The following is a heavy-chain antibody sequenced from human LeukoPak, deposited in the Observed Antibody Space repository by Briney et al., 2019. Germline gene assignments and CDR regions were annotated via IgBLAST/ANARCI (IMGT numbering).Heavy chain of an antibody. CDR3: TTHYYDSSGRID. J-gene: IGHJ4*02. V-gene: IGHV3-15*01. CDR2: IKSKTDGGTT. CDR1: GFTFSNAW. D-gene: IGHD3-22*01. Sequence: GGSLRLSCAASGFTFSNAWMSWVRQAPGKGLEWVGRIKSKTDGGTTDYAARVKGRFTISRDNSKNTLYLKMNSLKTEDTAVYYCTTHYYDSSGRIDWGQGTLVTVSS.